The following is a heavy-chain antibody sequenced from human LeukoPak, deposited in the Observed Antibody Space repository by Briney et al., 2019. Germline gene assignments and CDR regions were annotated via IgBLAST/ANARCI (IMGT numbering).Heavy chain of an antibody. J-gene: IGHJ5*02. CDR2: INHSGST. CDR1: GGSFSGYY. Sequence: SGTLSLTCAVYGGSFSGYYWSWTRQPPGKGLEWIGEINHSGSTNYNPSLKSRVTISVDTSKNQFPLKLSSVTAADTAVYYCARGRRKYQLLLGWFDPWGQGTLVTVSS. D-gene: IGHD2-2*01. CDR3: ARGRRKYQLLLGWFDP. V-gene: IGHV4-34*01.